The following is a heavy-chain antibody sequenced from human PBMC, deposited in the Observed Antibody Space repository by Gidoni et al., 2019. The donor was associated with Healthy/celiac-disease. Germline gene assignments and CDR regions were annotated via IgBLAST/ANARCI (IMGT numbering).Heavy chain of an antibody. J-gene: IGHJ4*02. CDR2: TA. CDR1: GGTFSSYA. V-gene: IGHV1-69*01. Sequence: QVQLVQSGAEVKKPGSSVKVSCKASGGTFSSYAISWVRQAPGTANYAQKFQGRVTITADESTSTAYMELSSLRSEDTAVYYCAGQRITMVRGVIITAYFDYWGQGTLVTVSS. CDR3: AGQRITMVRGVIITAYFDY. D-gene: IGHD3-10*01.